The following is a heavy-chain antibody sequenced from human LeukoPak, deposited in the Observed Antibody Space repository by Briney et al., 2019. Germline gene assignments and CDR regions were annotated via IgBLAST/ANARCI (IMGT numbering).Heavy chain of an antibody. CDR1: GFTVSNNF. CDR3: ARTFAVWYFDL. CDR2: IYSGGNT. J-gene: IGHJ2*01. Sequence: GGSLRLSCAASGFTVSNNFMTWVRQAPGKGPECVSVIYSGGNTYYADSVKGRFTISRDNAKNSLYLQMNSLRAEDTAVYYCARTFAVWYFDLWGRGTLVTVSS. V-gene: IGHV3-66*01. D-gene: IGHD3-10*01.